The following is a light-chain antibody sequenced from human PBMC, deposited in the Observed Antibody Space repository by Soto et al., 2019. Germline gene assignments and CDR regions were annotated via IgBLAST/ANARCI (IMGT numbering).Light chain of an antibody. V-gene: IGLV2-14*01. CDR2: EVS. CDR3: SSYASSFTLI. J-gene: IGLJ2*01. Sequence: QSALTQPASVSGSPGQSITISCTGTTSDVGTYNYVSWYQQHPGKAPKLMIFEVSNRPSGISNRFSGSKSGNTASLTISGPQAGDEADYFCSSYASSFTLIFGGGTKLTVL. CDR1: TSDVGTYNY.